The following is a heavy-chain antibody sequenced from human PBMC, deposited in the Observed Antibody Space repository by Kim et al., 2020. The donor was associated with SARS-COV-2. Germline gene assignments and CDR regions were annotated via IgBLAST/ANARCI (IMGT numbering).Heavy chain of an antibody. D-gene: IGHD4-17*01. CDR1: GFTFSSYD. Sequence: GGSLRLSCAASGFTFSSYDMHWVRQPTGKGLEWVSAIGTAGDTYYPGSVKGRFTISRENAKNSLYLQMNSLRAGDTAVYYCARGTVTTGVFDIWGQGTMVTVSS. V-gene: IGHV3-13*01. CDR2: IGTAGDT. J-gene: IGHJ3*02. CDR3: ARGTVTTGVFDI.